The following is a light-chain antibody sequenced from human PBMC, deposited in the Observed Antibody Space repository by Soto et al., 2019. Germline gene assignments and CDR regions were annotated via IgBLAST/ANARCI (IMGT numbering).Light chain of an antibody. J-gene: IGKJ5*01. CDR2: DAS. CDR1: QSISSW. Sequence: DIQMTQSPSTLSASVGDRVTITCRASQSISSWLAWYQQKPGKAPKLLIYDASSFESGVPSRFSGSGSGTEFTLTISSLQPEDFATYYCQQFNDYPLTFGQGTRLEI. CDR3: QQFNDYPLT. V-gene: IGKV1-5*01.